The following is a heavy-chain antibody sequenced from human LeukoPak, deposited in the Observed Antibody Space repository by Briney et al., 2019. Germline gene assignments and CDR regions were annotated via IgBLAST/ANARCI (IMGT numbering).Heavy chain of an antibody. J-gene: IGHJ5*02. Sequence: PSETLSLTCTVSGYSISSGYYWGWIRQPPGKGLEWIGSIYHSGSTYYNPSLKSRVTISVDTSKSQFSLKLSSVTAADTAVYYCARAILYDSSGYYLNWFDPWGQGTLVTVSS. CDR2: IYHSGST. CDR3: ARAILYDSSGYYLNWFDP. CDR1: GYSISSGYY. D-gene: IGHD3-22*01. V-gene: IGHV4-38-2*02.